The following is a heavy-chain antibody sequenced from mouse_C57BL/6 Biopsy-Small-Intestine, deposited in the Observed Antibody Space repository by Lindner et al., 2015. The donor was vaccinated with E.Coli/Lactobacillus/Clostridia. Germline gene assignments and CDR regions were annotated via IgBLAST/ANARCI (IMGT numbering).Heavy chain of an antibody. Sequence: VQLQESGAELARPGASVKLSCKASGYTLTSYDITWVKQRPGQGLEWIGWIYPGNGNTKYNEKFKAKATLTADTSSSTAYMQLSSLTSEDSAVYYCSRERNAMDYWGQGTSVTVSS. CDR3: SRERNAMDY. V-gene: IGHV1-66*01. J-gene: IGHJ4*01. CDR2: IYPGNGNT. CDR1: GYTLTSYD.